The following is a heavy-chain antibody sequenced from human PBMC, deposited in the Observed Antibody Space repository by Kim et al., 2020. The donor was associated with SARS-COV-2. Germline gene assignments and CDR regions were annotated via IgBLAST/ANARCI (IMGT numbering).Heavy chain of an antibody. CDR1: GFTFSSYG. D-gene: IGHD6-6*01. V-gene: IGHV3-33*01. J-gene: IGHJ5*02. Sequence: GGSLRLSCAASGFTFSSYGMHWVRQAPGKGLEWVAVIWYDGSNKYYADSVKGRFTISRDNSKNTLYLQMNSLRAEDTAVYYCARASIAARRPLYNWFDPWGQGTLVTVSS. CDR3: ARASIAARRPLYNWFDP. CDR2: IWYDGSNK.